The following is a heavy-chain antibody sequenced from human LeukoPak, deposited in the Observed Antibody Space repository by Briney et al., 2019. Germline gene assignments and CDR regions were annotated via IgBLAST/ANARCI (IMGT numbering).Heavy chain of an antibody. CDR1: GYTCTSYG. J-gene: IGHJ4*02. CDR2: ISAYNGNT. Sequence: GSVKVSCKASGYTCTSYGISWVRQATGQGLEWMGWISAYNGNTNYAQKLQGRVTMTTDTSTSTAYMELRSLRSDDTAVYYCASGSTSCYGCEEWGQGTLVTVSS. D-gene: IGHD2-2*01. CDR3: ASGSTSCYGCEE. V-gene: IGHV1-18*04.